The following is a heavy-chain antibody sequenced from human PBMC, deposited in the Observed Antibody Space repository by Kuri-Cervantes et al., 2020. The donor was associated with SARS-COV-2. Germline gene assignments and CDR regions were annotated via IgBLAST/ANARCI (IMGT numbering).Heavy chain of an antibody. CDR2: LDTSGST. D-gene: IGHD4-23*01. Sequence: SETLSLTCAVSGVTVSGGTYYWSWIRQPAGKGLEWIGHLDTSGSTTYNPSLMGRVTISLDTSKNQVSLKLSSVTAADTAVYYCAREWAVVNYFDYWGQGTLVTVSS. CDR3: AREWAVVNYFDY. V-gene: IGHV4-61*09. CDR1: GVTVSGGTYY. J-gene: IGHJ4*02.